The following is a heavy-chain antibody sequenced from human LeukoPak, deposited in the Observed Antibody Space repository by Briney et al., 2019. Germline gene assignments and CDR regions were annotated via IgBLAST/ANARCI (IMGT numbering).Heavy chain of an antibody. D-gene: IGHD2-2*02. CDR2: ICYSGST. J-gene: IGHJ5*02. CDR3: ASQGLVPAAIRHGFDP. Sequence: SETLSLTCTVSGGSISSSSYYWGWIRQPPGKGLEWIGSICYSGSTYYNPSLKSRVTISVDTSKNQFSLKLSSVTAADTAVYYCASQGLVPAAIRHGFDPWGQGTLVTVSS. V-gene: IGHV4-39*01. CDR1: GGSISSSSYY.